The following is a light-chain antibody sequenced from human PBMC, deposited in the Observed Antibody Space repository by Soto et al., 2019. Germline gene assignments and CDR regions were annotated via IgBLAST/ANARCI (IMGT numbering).Light chain of an antibody. CDR3: QHYGTSLT. J-gene: IGKJ4*01. Sequence: IVLTQSPATLSLSPGERATLSCRASQSVSSNLAWHQQKPGQAPRLLIYGASTRTFDVPDRFSGSGSGTNFTLTISRLQPEDFAVYYCQHYGTSLTFGGGTKVDNK. CDR1: QSVSSN. CDR2: GAS. V-gene: IGKV3-20*01.